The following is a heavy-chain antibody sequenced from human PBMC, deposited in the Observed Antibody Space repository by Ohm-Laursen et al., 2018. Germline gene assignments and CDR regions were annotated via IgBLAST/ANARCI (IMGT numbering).Heavy chain of an antibody. J-gene: IGHJ4*02. Sequence: SLRLSCTASGFTFSTYTMSWVRQAPGKGLEWVSSITRSGGSTYYADSVKGRFTISRDNSKNTLYLQMNSLRAEDTAVYYCAKFGKVPAATFFDYWGQGTLVTVSS. CDR1: GFTFSTYT. CDR3: AKFGKVPAATFFDY. V-gene: IGHV3-23*01. CDR2: ITRSGGST. D-gene: IGHD2-2*01.